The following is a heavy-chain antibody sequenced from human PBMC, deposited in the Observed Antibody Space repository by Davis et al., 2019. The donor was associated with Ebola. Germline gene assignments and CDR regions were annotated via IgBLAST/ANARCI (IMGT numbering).Heavy chain of an antibody. V-gene: IGHV1-2*06. CDR2: VLLKSGAT. Sequence: ASVKVSCKASGYTFTDYNIHWMRQAPGQGLEWLGRVLLKSGATNYAQKFQGRVTMTRDTSISPVYMELSSLRYDDTADYYCARGHNYAHEYWGQGTLVTVYS. CDR1: GYTFTDYN. D-gene: IGHD4-11*01. J-gene: IGHJ4*02. CDR3: ARGHNYAHEY.